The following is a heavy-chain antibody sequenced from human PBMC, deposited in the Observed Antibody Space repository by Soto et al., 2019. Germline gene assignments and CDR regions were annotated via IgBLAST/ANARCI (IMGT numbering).Heavy chain of an antibody. V-gene: IGHV3-30-3*01. CDR1: GFTFSSYA. J-gene: IGHJ4*02. Sequence: QVQLVESGGGVVQPGRSLRLSCAASGFTFSSYAMHWVRQAPGKGLEWVAVISYDGSNKYYADSVKGQFTISRDNSKNTLYLQMNSLRAEDTAVYYCARADYYYGSVDYWGQGTLVTVSS. D-gene: IGHD3-10*01. CDR3: ARADYYYGSVDY. CDR2: ISYDGSNK.